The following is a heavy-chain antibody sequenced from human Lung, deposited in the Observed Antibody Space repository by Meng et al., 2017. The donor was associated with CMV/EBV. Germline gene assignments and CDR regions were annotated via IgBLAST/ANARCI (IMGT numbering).Heavy chain of an antibody. V-gene: IGHV3-7*01. CDR3: ARDRGRYGMDV. Sequence: GGSLRLXXAASGFTFSSYWMSWVRQAPGKGLEWVANIKQDGSEKYYVDSVKGRFTISRDNAKNSLYLQMNSLRAEDTAVYYCARDRGRYGMDVWGQGTTVTVSS. CDR2: IKQDGSEK. J-gene: IGHJ6*02. CDR1: GFTFSSYW.